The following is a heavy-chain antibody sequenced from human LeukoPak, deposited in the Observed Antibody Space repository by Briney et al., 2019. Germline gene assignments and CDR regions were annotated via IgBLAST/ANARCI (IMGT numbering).Heavy chain of an antibody. D-gene: IGHD5-24*01. CDR2: ISYDGSNK. J-gene: IGHJ4*02. V-gene: IGHV3-30-3*01. Sequence: PGGSLRLSCAASGFTFSSYAMHWVRQAPGKGLEWVAVISYDGSNKYYADSVKGRFTISRDNSKNTLYLQMNSLRAEDTAVYYCARAGRWLQLELFDYWGQGTLVTVSS. CDR1: GFTFSSYA. CDR3: ARAGRWLQLELFDY.